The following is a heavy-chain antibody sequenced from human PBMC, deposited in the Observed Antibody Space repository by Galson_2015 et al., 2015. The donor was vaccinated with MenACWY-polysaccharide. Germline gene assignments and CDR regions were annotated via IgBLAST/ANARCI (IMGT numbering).Heavy chain of an antibody. D-gene: IGHD3-10*01. CDR3: AKDRIYYSSSWFGAFDY. CDR2: ISYDGDKK. J-gene: IGHJ4*02. CDR1: GFTFSSFG. V-gene: IGHV3-30*18. Sequence: SLRLSCAASGFTFSSFGIHWVRQAPGKGLEWVAGISYDGDKKYYVDSVKGRFTISRDNPKNTLYLQMNSLRPEDTAVYYCAKDRIYYSSSWFGAFDYWGQGALVTVSS.